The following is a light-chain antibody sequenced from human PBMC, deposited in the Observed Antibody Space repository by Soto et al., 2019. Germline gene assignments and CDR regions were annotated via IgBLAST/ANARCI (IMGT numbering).Light chain of an antibody. J-gene: IGKJ2*01. CDR1: VSVRTIGY. CDR3: RQSGNSPSNT. CDR2: GAS. V-gene: IGKV3-20*01. Sequence: ESVLTQSPGTLSLSPGERATLSCRASVSVRTIGYFAWYQQKPGQAPSRLVYGASSRATGIPDRFSGSGSATDFTLTISRLEREDFAVYYCRQSGNSPSNTFGQGTKLEIK.